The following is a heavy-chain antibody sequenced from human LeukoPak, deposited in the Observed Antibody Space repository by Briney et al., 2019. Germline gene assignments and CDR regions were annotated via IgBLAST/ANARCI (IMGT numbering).Heavy chain of an antibody. CDR1: GFTFSSYW. Sequence: PGGSLRLSCAASGFTFSSYWMSWVRQAPGKGLEWVANIKQDGSEKYYADSVKGRFTISRDNSKNTLYLQMNSLRTEDTAVYYCAKESDSSSWVTIDFWGQGTLVTVSS. CDR2: IKQDGSEK. D-gene: IGHD6-13*01. V-gene: IGHV3-7*01. CDR3: AKESDSSSWVTIDF. J-gene: IGHJ4*02.